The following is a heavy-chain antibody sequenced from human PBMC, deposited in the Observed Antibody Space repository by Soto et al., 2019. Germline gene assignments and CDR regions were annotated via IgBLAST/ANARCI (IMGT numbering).Heavy chain of an antibody. Sequence: ETLSLSCVASQFPFDVYSMHWVRQAPGKGLEWVSYIRHTTSATFYADAVKGRFTISRDNRKNSLFLQMNSLRDDDTGVYFCARDRGSSGMFELDVWGPGTLVTVSS. CDR1: QFPFDVYS. V-gene: IGHV3-48*02. CDR2: IRHTTSAT. J-gene: IGHJ3*01. CDR3: ARDRGSSGMFELDV. D-gene: IGHD6-19*01.